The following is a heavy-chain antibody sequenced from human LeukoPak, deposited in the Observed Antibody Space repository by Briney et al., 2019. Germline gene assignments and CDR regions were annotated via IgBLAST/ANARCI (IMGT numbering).Heavy chain of an antibody. J-gene: IGHJ3*02. CDR1: GYTFTSYY. CDR2: INPSGGST. V-gene: IGHV1-46*01. Sequence: GASVKVSCKASGYTFTSYYMHWVRQAPGQGLEWMGIINPSGGSTSYAQKFQGRVTMTRDTSISTAYMELSRLRSDDTAVYYCARGQKPRAFDIWGQGTMVTVSS. CDR3: ARGQKPRAFDI.